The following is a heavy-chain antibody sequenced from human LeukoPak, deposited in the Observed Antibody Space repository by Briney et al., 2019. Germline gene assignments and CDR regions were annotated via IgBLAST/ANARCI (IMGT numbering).Heavy chain of an antibody. CDR3: ARMGRVATINLDDAFDI. CDR2: IYYSGST. Sequence: SETLSLTCTVSGGSISSYYWSWIRQPPGKGLEWIGYIYYSGSTNYNPSLKSRVTISVDTSKNQFSLKLSSVTDADTAVYYCARMGRVATINLDDAFDIWGQGTMVTVSS. CDR1: GGSISSYY. J-gene: IGHJ3*02. D-gene: IGHD5-12*01. V-gene: IGHV4-59*12.